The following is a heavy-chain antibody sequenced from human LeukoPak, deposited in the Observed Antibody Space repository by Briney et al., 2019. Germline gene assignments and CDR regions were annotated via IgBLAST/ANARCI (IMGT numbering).Heavy chain of an antibody. J-gene: IGHJ4*02. CDR3: ARDWAWSSDY. V-gene: IGHV3-48*01. D-gene: IGHD3-10*01. Sequence: GGSLRPSCAASGVTFSGYSMNWVRQAPGKGLEWISYISSSSSAIYYADSVKGRSTISRDNAKNSLYLQMNSLRAEDTAIYYCARDWAWSSDYWGQGTLVTVSS. CDR1: GVTFSGYS. CDR2: ISSSSSAI.